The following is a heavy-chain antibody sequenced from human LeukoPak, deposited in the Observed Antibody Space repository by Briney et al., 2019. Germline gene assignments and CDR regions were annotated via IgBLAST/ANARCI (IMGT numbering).Heavy chain of an antibody. V-gene: IGHV1-8*01. CDR1: GYTFTSYD. CDR2: MNPNSGNT. CDR3: ARGNQLLHVLYYYYYMDV. D-gene: IGHD2-2*01. Sequence: ASVKVSCKASGYTFTSYDINWVRQATGQGLERMGWMNPNSGNTGYAQKFQGRVTMTRNTSISTAYMELSSLRSEDTAVYYCARGNQLLHVLYYYYYMDVWGKGTTVTVSS. J-gene: IGHJ6*03.